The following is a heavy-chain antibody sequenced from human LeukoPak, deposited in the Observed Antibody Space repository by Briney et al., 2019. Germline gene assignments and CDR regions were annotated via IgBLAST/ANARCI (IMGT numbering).Heavy chain of an antibody. J-gene: IGHJ3*01. CDR1: GVSISSYY. D-gene: IGHD5-18*01. CDR2: IHNSGNT. Sequence: PSETLSLTCTVSGVSISSYYWSWTRQPPGKGLEWIANIHNSGNTNYNPSLRSRVTISLDTSKNQFSLKLSSVTAADTALYYCARTARVFDVWSPGTMVTVSS. V-gene: IGHV4-59*01. CDR3: ARTARVFDV.